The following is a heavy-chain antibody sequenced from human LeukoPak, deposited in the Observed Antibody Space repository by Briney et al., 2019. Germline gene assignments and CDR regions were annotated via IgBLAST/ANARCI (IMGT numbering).Heavy chain of an antibody. D-gene: IGHD1-26*01. CDR3: ARDEGARLATYYFDY. CDR1: GFTFSSYA. J-gene: IGHJ4*02. Sequence: GRSLRLSCAASGFTFSSYAMHWVRQAPGKGLEWVAVISYDGSNKYYADSVKGRFTISRDNSKNTLYLLMNSLRAEDTAVYYCARDEGARLATYYFDYWGQGTLVTVSS. CDR2: ISYDGSNK. V-gene: IGHV3-30-3*01.